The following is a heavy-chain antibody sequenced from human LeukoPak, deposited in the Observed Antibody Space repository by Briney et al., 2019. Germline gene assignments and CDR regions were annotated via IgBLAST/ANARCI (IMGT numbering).Heavy chain of an antibody. CDR3: AKSGLNRFDY. CDR2: IRYDGSNK. D-gene: IGHD2-15*01. CDR1: GFTFSSCG. V-gene: IGHV3-30*02. Sequence: GGSLRLSCAASGFTFSSCGMYWVRQAPGKGLEWVAFIRYDGSNKYYEDSVKGRFTISRDNSKNTLYLQMNSLRAEDTAVYYCAKSGLNRFDYWGQGTLVTVSS. J-gene: IGHJ4*02.